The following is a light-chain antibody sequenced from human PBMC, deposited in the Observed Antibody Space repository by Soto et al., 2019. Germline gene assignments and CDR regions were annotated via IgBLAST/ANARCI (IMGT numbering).Light chain of an antibody. J-gene: IGKJ4*01. Sequence: EIVLTQSPDTLYLSPGERVTLSCRASQVVTRNSLAWYQHRRGQTPRLLIYGASFRAIGTPDRFSGSGSGTDFTITISDLEPEDFAVYFCHQYATSPTFGGGTKVEI. CDR2: GAS. CDR1: QVVTRNS. V-gene: IGKV3-20*01. CDR3: HQYATSPT.